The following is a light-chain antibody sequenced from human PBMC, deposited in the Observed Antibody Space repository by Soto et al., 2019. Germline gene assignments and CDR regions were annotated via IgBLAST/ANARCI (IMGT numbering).Light chain of an antibody. CDR1: SSDVGGYKY. V-gene: IGLV2-14*01. CDR2: EVS. Sequence: QSVLTQPASESGSPGQSIAISCSGTSSDVGGYKYVSWYQQHPGKAPTVMMYEVSNRPSGVSTRFSGSKAGNTASLTISGLQADDEGDYYCSSYRSIGSLVFGTGTKVTVL. J-gene: IGLJ1*01. CDR3: SSYRSIGSLV.